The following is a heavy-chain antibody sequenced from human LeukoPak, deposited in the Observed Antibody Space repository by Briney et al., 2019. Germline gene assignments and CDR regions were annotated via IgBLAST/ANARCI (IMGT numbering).Heavy chain of an antibody. D-gene: IGHD3-10*01. CDR3: AKDVWVWFGCFPHLTSGAGESWSPWFDY. Sequence: GGSLRLSCAASGFTFSSYGMHWVRQAPGKGLEWVSLISHDGYNKYYADSVRGRFTISRDNSKNTLYLQMNSLRAEDTAVYYWAKDVWVWFGCFPHLTSGAGESWSPWFDYCDQGPLVIV. J-gene: IGHJ4*02. CDR2: ISHDGYNK. CDR1: GFTFSSYG. V-gene: IGHV3-30*18.